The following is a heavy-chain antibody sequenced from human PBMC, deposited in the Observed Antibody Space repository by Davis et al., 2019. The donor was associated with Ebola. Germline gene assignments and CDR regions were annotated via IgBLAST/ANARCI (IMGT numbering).Heavy chain of an antibody. Sequence: ASVKVSCKASGGTFSSYAISWVRQAPGQGLEWMGWISAYNGNTNYAQKLQGRVTMTTDTSTSTAYMELRSLRSDDTAVYYCARSLITGTRSYYYYYMDVWGKGTTVTVSS. CDR2: ISAYNGNT. D-gene: IGHD1-7*01. CDR1: GGTFSSYA. J-gene: IGHJ6*03. CDR3: ARSLITGTRSYYYYYMDV. V-gene: IGHV1-18*01.